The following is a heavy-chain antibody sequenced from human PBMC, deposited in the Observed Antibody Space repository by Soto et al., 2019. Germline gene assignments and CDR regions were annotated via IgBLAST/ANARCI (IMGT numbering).Heavy chain of an antibody. V-gene: IGHV4-61*01. Sequence: PAETLSLTCTVSGGSVSSDNYYWSWIRQPPGKGLEWIGYIYYSGSTNYNPSLKSRVTISVDTSKNQFSLKLSSVTAADTAVYYCASTADGLFGYWGQGILVTVSS. CDR3: ASTADGLFGY. D-gene: IGHD3-16*01. CDR1: GGSVSSDNYY. J-gene: IGHJ4*02. CDR2: IYYSGST.